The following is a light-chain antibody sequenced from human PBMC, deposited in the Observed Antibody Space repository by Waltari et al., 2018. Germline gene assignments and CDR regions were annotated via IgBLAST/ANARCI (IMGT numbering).Light chain of an antibody. J-gene: IGKJ1*01. Sequence: EIVMTQSPATLSVSAGERATLSCRASQNVYTNLAWYQQKPGQAPRLLIYGASTRATDIPARFSGSGSGTEFTLTISSLESEDFAIFYCQQYMNWPRTFGQGTKVEIK. V-gene: IGKV3-15*01. CDR1: QNVYTN. CDR3: QQYMNWPRT. CDR2: GAS.